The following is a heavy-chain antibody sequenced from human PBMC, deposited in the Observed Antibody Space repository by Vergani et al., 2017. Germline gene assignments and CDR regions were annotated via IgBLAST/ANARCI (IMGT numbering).Heavy chain of an antibody. V-gene: IGHV3-9*01. J-gene: IGHJ4*02. Sequence: EVQLVESGGGLVQPGRSLRLSCAASGFTFDDYAMHWVRQAPGKGLEWVSGISWNSGSIGYADSVKGRFTISRDNAKNSMYMQINSLRAEDTALYYCATDLLQSGGSRTSMISWGQGTLVTVSS. D-gene: IGHD2-2*01. CDR1: GFTFDDYA. CDR3: ATDLLQSGGSRTSMIS. CDR2: ISWNSGSI.